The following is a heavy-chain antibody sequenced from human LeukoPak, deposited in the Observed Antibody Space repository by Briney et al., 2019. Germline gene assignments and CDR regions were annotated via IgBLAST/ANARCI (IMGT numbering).Heavy chain of an antibody. Sequence: SETLSLTCAVYGGSFSGYYWSWIRQSPGKGLEWIGEINHSGSTNYNPSLKSRVTISVDTSKNQFSLKLSSVTAADTAVYYCARGRVGATSFDYWGQGTLVTVSS. J-gene: IGHJ4*02. D-gene: IGHD1-26*01. CDR3: ARGRVGATSFDY. V-gene: IGHV4-34*01. CDR1: GGSFSGYY. CDR2: INHSGST.